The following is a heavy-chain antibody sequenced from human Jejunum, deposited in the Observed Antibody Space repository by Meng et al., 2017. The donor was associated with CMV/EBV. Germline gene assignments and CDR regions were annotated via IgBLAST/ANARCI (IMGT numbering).Heavy chain of an antibody. D-gene: IGHD3-3*01. V-gene: IGHV1-8*03. CDR2: MDPNSGNA. Sequence: SGSPFTCYDINWVRPATGQGLEWMGSMDPNSGNAGYAQKFQGRVTITRDSSISTAYMYLSSLRSEDTAVYYCARAYDFWSGQMDVWGQGTTVTVSS. J-gene: IGHJ6*02. CDR1: GSPFTCYD. CDR3: ARAYDFWSGQMDV.